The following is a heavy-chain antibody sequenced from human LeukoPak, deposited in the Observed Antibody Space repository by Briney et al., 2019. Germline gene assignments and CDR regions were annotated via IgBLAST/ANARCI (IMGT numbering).Heavy chain of an antibody. CDR3: ARATYNWNDVANWFDP. CDR2: ISAYNGNT. J-gene: IGHJ5*02. D-gene: IGHD1-1*01. V-gene: IGHV1-18*01. CDR1: GYTFTSDG. Sequence: GASVKVSCKASGYTFTSDGISWVRQAPGQGLEWMGWISAYNGNTNYAQKLQGRVTMTTDTSTSTAYMELRSLRSDDTAVYYCARATYNWNDVANWFDPWGQGTLVTVSS.